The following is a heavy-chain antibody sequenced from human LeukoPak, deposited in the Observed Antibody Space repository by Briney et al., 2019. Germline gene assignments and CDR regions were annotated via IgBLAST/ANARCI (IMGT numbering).Heavy chain of an antibody. J-gene: IGHJ6*03. D-gene: IGHD6-13*01. CDR1: GGSFSGYY. CDR2: INHSGST. Sequence: PSETLSLTCAVYGGSFSGYYWSWIRQPPGKGLEWIGEINHSGSTNYNPSLKSRVTISVDTSKNQFSLKLSSVTAADTAVYYCARGAPSWYFGAGDYYYMVVWGKGTTVTISS. CDR3: ARGAPSWYFGAGDYYYMVV. V-gene: IGHV4-34*01.